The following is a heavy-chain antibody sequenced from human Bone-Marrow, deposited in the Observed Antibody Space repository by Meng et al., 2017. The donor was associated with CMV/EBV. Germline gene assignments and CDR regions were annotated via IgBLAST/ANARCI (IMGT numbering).Heavy chain of an antibody. CDR3: AKDPVYRANPGVYFDY. CDR2: IRYDGSNK. V-gene: IGHV3-30*02. D-gene: IGHD3-16*02. J-gene: IGHJ4*02. CDR1: GFTFSSYG. Sequence: GGSLRLSCAASGFTFSSYGMHWVRQAPGKGLEWVAFIRYDGSNKYYADSVKGRFTISRDNSKNTLYLQMNSLRAEDTAVYYCAKDPVYRANPGVYFDYWGQATLVTVSS.